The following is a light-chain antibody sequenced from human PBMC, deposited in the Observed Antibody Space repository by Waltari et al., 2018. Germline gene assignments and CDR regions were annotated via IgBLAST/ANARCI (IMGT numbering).Light chain of an antibody. Sequence: QSALTQPASVSGSPGQSITVSCTGTASAVVGFDFVSWYQQPPGQVPKLILFQVDNRPSDVSRRFSGSKSGNTASLIISGLQPEDEAQYYCASFASDNTVLFGGGT. V-gene: IGLV2-14*01. J-gene: IGLJ2*01. CDR3: ASFASDNTVL. CDR1: ASAVVGFDF. CDR2: QVD.